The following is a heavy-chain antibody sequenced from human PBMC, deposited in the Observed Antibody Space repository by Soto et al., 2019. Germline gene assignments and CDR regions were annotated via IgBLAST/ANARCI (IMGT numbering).Heavy chain of an antibody. CDR3: AESQLATAIFGVVYYGMDV. J-gene: IGHJ6*02. Sequence: QVQLVESGGGVVQPGRSLRLSCAASGFTFSSYGRHWVRQAPGKELEWVAVISYDGSNKYYADSVKGRFTISRDTSKNPLYLQMNRLRAEDTAVYYCAESQLATAIFGVVYYGMDVWGQGTTVTVSS. CDR1: GFTFSSYG. D-gene: IGHD3-3*01. CDR2: ISYDGSNK. V-gene: IGHV3-30*18.